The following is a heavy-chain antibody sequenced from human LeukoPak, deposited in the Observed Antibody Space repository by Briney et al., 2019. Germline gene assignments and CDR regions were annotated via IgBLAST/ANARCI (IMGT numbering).Heavy chain of an antibody. CDR3: ARQIMDYDILTGYDNWFDP. D-gene: IGHD3-9*01. J-gene: IGHJ5*02. CDR1: GYTLTSYY. V-gene: IGHV1-46*01. Sequence: ASVKVSCKASGYTLTSYYMHWVRQAPGQGLEWMGIINPSGGSTSYAQKFQGRVTMTRDTSTGTVYMELSSLRSEDTAVYYCARQIMDYDILTGYDNWFDPWGQGTLVTVSS. CDR2: INPSGGST.